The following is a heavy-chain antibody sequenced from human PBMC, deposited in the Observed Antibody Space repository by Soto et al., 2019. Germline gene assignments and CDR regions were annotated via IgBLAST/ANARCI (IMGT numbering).Heavy chain of an antibody. Sequence: PSETLSLTCAVYGGSFSGYYWSWIRQPPGKGLEWIGEINHSGSTNYNPSLKSRVTISVDTSKNQFSLKLSSVTAADTAVYYCARGKVYDILTGYYNVGKNYYYYYMDVWGKGTTVTVS. J-gene: IGHJ6*03. V-gene: IGHV4-34*01. CDR2: INHSGST. CDR3: ARGKVYDILTGYYNVGKNYYYYYMDV. D-gene: IGHD3-9*01. CDR1: GGSFSGYY.